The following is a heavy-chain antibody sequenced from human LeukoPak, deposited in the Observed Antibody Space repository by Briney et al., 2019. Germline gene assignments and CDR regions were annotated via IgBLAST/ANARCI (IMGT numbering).Heavy chain of an antibody. CDR1: GFSFNIYA. CDR2: ISYDESDK. D-gene: IGHD6-13*01. J-gene: IGHJ4*02. V-gene: IGHV3-30*04. Sequence: GGSLRLSCAASGFSFNIYAMHWVRQAPGKGLEWVAVISYDESDKYYADSVKGRFTISRDNSKNTLYLQMNSLRVEDTAVYYCARRWSFDHWGQGTLVTVSS. CDR3: ARRWSFDH.